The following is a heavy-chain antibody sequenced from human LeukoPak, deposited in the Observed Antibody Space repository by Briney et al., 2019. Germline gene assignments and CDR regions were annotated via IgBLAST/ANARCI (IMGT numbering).Heavy chain of an antibody. CDR2: INPNSGGT. D-gene: IGHD3-10*01. J-gene: IGHJ4*02. CDR1: GYTFTGYY. Sequence: ASVTVSCKASGYTFTGYYMHWVRQAPGQGLEWMGWINPNSGGTNYAQKFQGWVTMTRDASNSTAYMELSRLRSDDTAVYYCARDERSSESLYFDYWGQGTLVSVSS. CDR3: ARDERSSESLYFDY. V-gene: IGHV1-2*04.